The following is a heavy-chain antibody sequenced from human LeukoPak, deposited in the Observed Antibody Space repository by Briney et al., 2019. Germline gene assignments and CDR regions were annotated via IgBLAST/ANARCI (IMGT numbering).Heavy chain of an antibody. CDR3: ARGVWTSSSWGRFCWFDP. V-gene: IGHV4-61*01. J-gene: IGHJ5*02. D-gene: IGHD6-13*01. CDR2: IYYSGST. Sequence: SETLSLTCTVSGYSISSGYYWGWIRQPPGKGLEWMGYIYYSGSTNYNPSLKSRVTISVDTSKNQFSLKLSSGTAADTAVYYCARGVWTSSSWGRFCWFDPWGQGTLVTVSS. CDR1: GYSISSGYY.